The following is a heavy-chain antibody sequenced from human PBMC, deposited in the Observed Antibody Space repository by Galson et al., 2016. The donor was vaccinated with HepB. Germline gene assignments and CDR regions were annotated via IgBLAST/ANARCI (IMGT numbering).Heavy chain of an antibody. CDR1: GYTFTSDA. V-gene: IGHV1-3*01. D-gene: IGHD6-6*01. J-gene: IGHJ4*02. Sequence: VQVSCKASGYTFTSDAIHWLRQAPGQRPEWMGWINVENGHTKYSQKFQGRVTITRDTSASTAFMELSRLRSEDTSVYYCARGVGLHSTSAAFDFWGQGTLVTVSS. CDR2: INVENGHT. CDR3: ARGVGLHSTSAAFDF.